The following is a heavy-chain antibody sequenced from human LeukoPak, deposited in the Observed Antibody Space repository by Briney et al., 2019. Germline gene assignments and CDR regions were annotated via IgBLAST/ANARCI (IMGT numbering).Heavy chain of an antibody. CDR1: VGSISSYY. V-gene: IGHV4-59*01. CDR2: IYYSGST. CDR3: ARVSLRAFDI. J-gene: IGHJ3*02. Sequence: KPSETLSLTCTVSVGSISSYYWSWIRQPPGKGPEWIGYIYYSGSTNYNPSLKSRVTISVDTSKNQFSLKLSSVTAADTAVYYWARVSLRAFDIWGQGTMVTVSS.